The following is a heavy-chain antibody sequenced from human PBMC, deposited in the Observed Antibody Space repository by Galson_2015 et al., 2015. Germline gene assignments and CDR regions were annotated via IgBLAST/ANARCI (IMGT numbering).Heavy chain of an antibody. CDR3: TRSANNGPRENWFDP. J-gene: IGHJ5*02. D-gene: IGHD2-8*01. CDR2: IYPGDSDT. CDR1: GYSFSHYW. V-gene: IGHV5-51*01. Sequence: QSGAEVKKLGESLKISCKGSGYSFSHYWIAWVRQVPGKGLEWMGIIYPGDSDTIYGPSFQGQVTISADKSISTAYLQWSSLKASDTALYFCTRSANNGPRENWFDPWGQGTLVTVSS.